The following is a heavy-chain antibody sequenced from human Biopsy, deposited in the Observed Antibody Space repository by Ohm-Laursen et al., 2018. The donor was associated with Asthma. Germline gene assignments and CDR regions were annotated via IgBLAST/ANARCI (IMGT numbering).Heavy chain of an antibody. D-gene: IGHD3-9*01. CDR2: VNTGNGDT. V-gene: IGHV1-3*04. Sequence: ASVKVSCKSSGYNFISFAIHRVRQAPGQRLEWMGWVNTGNGDTKYSQKFQGRVTITRDTSASTAYMELRSLRSEDTATYYCARTYCDFLTGQVKDVFGVWGQGTMVTVSS. CDR3: ARTYCDFLTGQVKDVFGV. J-gene: IGHJ3*01. CDR1: GYNFISFA.